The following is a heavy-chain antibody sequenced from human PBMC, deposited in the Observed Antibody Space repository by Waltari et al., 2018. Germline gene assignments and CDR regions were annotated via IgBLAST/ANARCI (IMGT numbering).Heavy chain of an antibody. CDR1: GFKFSAYA. Sequence: EVQLVESGGGLVKPGGSLRLSCVASGFKFSAYALNWVRQAPGKGLEWVSSIGSGSRFRDYADSVRGRFTVSRDNAKNTLYLQMDTLRAEDTAVYYCAREGAEQWVVEDYGMDVWGQGTTVTVSS. V-gene: IGHV3-21*02. CDR3: AREGAEQWVVEDYGMDV. J-gene: IGHJ6*02. D-gene: IGHD6-19*01. CDR2: IGSGSRFR.